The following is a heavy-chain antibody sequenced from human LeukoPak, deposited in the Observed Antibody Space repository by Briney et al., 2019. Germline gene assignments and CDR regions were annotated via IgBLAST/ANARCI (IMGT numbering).Heavy chain of an antibody. D-gene: IGHD3-16*01. Sequence: PGGSLRLSCAASGFTFSSYWMTWVRQAPGKGLEWVANIKHNGDELNYVDSVEDRFTISRDNAKNSLYLHMTGLRAEDTAVYYCARELRTFDSWGQRTLVTVSS. CDR2: IKHNGDEL. V-gene: IGHV3-7*01. J-gene: IGHJ4*02. CDR1: GFTFSSYW. CDR3: ARELRTFDS.